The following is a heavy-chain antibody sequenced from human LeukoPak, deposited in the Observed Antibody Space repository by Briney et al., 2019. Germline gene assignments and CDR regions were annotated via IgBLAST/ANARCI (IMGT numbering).Heavy chain of an antibody. V-gene: IGHV5-51*01. J-gene: IGHJ4*02. CDR3: ATPSRVMITGRFDY. Sequence: GESLQISCKGSGYNFTNYWIGWVRQMPGKGLEWMGIIYPGDSDTRYSPSFQGQVTISANKSISTAYLQWSSLKASDTAMYYCATPSRVMITGRFDYWGQGTLVTVSS. CDR1: GYNFTNYW. CDR2: IYPGDSDT. D-gene: IGHD3-16*01.